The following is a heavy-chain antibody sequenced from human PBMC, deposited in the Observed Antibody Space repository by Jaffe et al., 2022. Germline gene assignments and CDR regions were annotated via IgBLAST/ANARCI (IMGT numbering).Heavy chain of an antibody. CDR2: IIPIFGTA. D-gene: IGHD4-17*01. V-gene: IGHV1-69*05. Sequence: QVQLVQSGAEVKKPGSSVKVSCKASGGTFSSYAISWVRQAPGQGLEWMGGIIPIFGTANYAQKFQGRVTITTDESTSTAYMELSSLRSEDTAVYYCARVNDYGGNSREAFDIWGQGTMVTVSS. CDR1: GGTFSSYA. J-gene: IGHJ3*02. CDR3: ARVNDYGGNSREAFDI.